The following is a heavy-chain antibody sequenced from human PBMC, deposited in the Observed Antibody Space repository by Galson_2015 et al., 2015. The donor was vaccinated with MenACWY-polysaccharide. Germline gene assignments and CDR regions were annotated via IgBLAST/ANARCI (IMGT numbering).Heavy chain of an antibody. V-gene: IGHV2-5*02. CDR3: AHRRRGYTGMYYYYSGMDV. CDR1: GFSLSTSGVG. CDR2: TYWDDDK. D-gene: IGHD1-26*01. Sequence: PALVKPTQTLTLTCTCSGFSLSTSGVGVGWIRQPPRKALEWLAFTYWDDDKRYSPSLKSRLTITKDTSKNQVVLTMTNMDPVDTATYYCAHRRRGYTGMYYYYSGMDVWGQGNTVTVSS. J-gene: IGHJ6*02.